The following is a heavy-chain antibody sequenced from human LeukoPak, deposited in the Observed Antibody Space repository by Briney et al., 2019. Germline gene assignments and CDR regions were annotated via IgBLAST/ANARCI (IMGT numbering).Heavy chain of an antibody. CDR2: IYYSGST. D-gene: IGHD3-22*01. CDR3: ARLKSSSGYFFDY. V-gene: IGHV4-39*01. J-gene: IGHJ4*02. CDR1: GGSISSGDYY. Sequence: PSETLSLTCTVSGGSISSGDYYWSWIRQPPGKGLEWIGSIYYSGSTYYNPSLKSRVTISVDTSKNQFSLKLSSVTAADTAMYYCARLKSSSGYFFDYWGQGTLVTVSS.